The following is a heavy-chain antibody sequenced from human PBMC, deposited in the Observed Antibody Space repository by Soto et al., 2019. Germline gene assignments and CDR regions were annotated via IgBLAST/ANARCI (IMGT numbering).Heavy chain of an antibody. Sequence: SSETLSLTCAFSGYSISSSNWLGWIRQPPGKGLEWIGYIYYSGTTYYNPSLKSRVTMSVDTSKNQFSLKLTSVTTADTAVYYCARDGYSNPRYFDFWGRGTQVTVSS. CDR2: IYYSGTT. J-gene: IGHJ2*01. D-gene: IGHD4-4*01. CDR3: ARDGYSNPRYFDF. CDR1: GYSISSSNW. V-gene: IGHV4-28*03.